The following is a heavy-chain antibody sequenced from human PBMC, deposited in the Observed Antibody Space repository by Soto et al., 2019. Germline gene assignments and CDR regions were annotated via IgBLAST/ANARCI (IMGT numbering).Heavy chain of an antibody. D-gene: IGHD1-1*01. CDR1: GDSVSSNSAA. Sequence: PSQTLSLTCAISGDSVSSNSAAWNWIRQSPSRGLEWLGRTYYRSKWYNDYAVSVKSRITINPDTSKNQFSLQLNSVTPEDTAVYYCARGGTGTTSNYYYYCGMDVWGQGTTATVSS. J-gene: IGHJ6*02. V-gene: IGHV6-1*01. CDR3: ARGGTGTTSNYYYYCGMDV. CDR2: TYYRSKWYN.